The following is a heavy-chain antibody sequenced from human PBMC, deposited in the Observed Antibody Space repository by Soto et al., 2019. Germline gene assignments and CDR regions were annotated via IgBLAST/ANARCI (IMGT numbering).Heavy chain of an antibody. CDR2: ISGSGNRT. D-gene: IGHD1-26*01. V-gene: IGHV3-23*01. Sequence: EVQLLESGGGLVQPGGSLRLSCAASGFPLSSYAMSWVRQAPGKGLEWVAAISGSGNRTFHADSVKGRFTISRDNAKNAPDLQMTSLTLEDTAVYYCAKEVTSGSYSHYYDGLDVWGQGTMVTVSS. CDR3: AKEVTSGSYSHYYDGLDV. CDR1: GFPLSSYA. J-gene: IGHJ6*02.